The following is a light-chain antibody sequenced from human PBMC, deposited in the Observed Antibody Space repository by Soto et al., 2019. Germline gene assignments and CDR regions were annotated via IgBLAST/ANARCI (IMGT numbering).Light chain of an antibody. CDR3: SSYTRSTNRL. CDR2: EVT. Sequence: QSALTQPASLSGSPVQSITISCTGTSTDVGGFDFVSWYRQSPGEAPKLVILEVTNRPSGVSNRFSGSKSGNTASLTISELQAEDVADYYCSSYTRSTNRLFGGGTKLTVL. J-gene: IGLJ3*02. CDR1: STDVGGFDF. V-gene: IGLV2-14*01.